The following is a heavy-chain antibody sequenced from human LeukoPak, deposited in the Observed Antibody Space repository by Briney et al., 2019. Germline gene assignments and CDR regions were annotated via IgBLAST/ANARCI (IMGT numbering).Heavy chain of an antibody. CDR2: INHSGST. D-gene: IGHD5-18*01. J-gene: IGHJ4*02. Sequence: SETLSLTCAVYGGSFGGYYWSWIRQPPGKGLEWIGEINHSGSTNYNPSLKSRVTISVDTSKNQFSLKLSSVTAADTAVYYCARGPFRGYSYGPPLDYWGQGTLVTVSS. V-gene: IGHV4-34*01. CDR1: GGSFGGYY. CDR3: ARGPFRGYSYGPPLDY.